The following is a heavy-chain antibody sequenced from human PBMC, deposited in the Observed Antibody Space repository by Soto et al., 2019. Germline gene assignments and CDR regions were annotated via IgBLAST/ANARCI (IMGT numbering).Heavy chain of an antibody. D-gene: IGHD4-17*01. Sequence: SETLSLTCAAYGGSFSGYYWSWIRQPPGKGLEWIGEINHSGSTNYNPSLKSRVTISVDTSKNQFSLRLSSVTAADTAVYYCSGGGDYEGGAFDIWGQGTMVTVSS. CDR3: SGGGDYEGGAFDI. CDR1: GGSFSGYY. J-gene: IGHJ3*02. V-gene: IGHV4-34*01. CDR2: INHSGST.